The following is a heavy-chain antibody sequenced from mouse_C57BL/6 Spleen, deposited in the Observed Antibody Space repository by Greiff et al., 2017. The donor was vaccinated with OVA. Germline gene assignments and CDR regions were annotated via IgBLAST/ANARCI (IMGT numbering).Heavy chain of an antibody. J-gene: IGHJ2*01. Sequence: EVQVVESGGGLVQPGGSLSLSCAASGFTFTDYYMSWVRQPPGKALEWLGFIRNKANGYTTEYSASVKVRFTISRDNSQSILYLQMNALRAEDSATYYCARFLDGYSSFDYWGQGTTLTVSS. D-gene: IGHD2-3*01. CDR1: GFTFTDYY. CDR2: IRNKANGYTT. V-gene: IGHV7-3*01. CDR3: ARFLDGYSSFDY.